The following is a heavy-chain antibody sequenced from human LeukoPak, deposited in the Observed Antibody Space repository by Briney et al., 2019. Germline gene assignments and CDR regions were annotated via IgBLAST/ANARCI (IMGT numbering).Heavy chain of an antibody. CDR3: ARGRGARSSRWYNWFDP. CDR1: GGSFSAYY. Sequence: SETLSLICAVYGGSFSAYYWSWIRQPPGKGLEWIGEINHCGSTNYNPSLKSRVTISIDTSKNQFSLEMSSVTAADAAVYYCARGRGARSSRWYNWFDPWGQGTLVTVSS. J-gene: IGHJ5*02. D-gene: IGHD6-13*01. CDR2: INHCGST. V-gene: IGHV4-34*01.